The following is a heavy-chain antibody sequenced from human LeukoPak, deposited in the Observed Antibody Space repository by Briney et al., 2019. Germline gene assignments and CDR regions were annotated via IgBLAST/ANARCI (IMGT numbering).Heavy chain of an antibody. Sequence: SETLSLTCTVSGGSISSYYWSWIRQPPGKGLEWIGYIYYSGSTNYNPSLNSRVTISVDTSKNQFSLKLSSETPADTAGYYCARGYSGYDLDYWGQGTLVTVSS. CDR3: ARGYSGYDLDY. CDR1: GGSISSYY. CDR2: IYYSGST. J-gene: IGHJ4*02. D-gene: IGHD5-12*01. V-gene: IGHV4-59*01.